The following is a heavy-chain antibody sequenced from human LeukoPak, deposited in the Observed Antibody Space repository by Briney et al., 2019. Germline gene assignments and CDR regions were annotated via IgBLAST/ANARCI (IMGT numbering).Heavy chain of an antibody. CDR2: RNPNSDNT. CDR3: ARGRVVRGVITKRRPDY. Sequence: ASVKVSCKSSGYTFTSYDINWVRQAPGQGLEWVGCRNPNSDNTGYAQKFQGRVTMTKNTSISTHYMELSSLRSEDTAVYYCARGRVVRGVITKRRPDYWGQGPLVPVSS. J-gene: IGHJ4*02. V-gene: IGHV1-8*01. CDR1: GYTFTSYD. D-gene: IGHD3-10*01.